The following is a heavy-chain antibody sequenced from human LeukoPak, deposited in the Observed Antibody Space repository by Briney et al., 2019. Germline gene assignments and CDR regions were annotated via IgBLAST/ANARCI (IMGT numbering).Heavy chain of an antibody. CDR3: STGLRWDQLPFDY. CDR2: IKSKTDGGTT. J-gene: IGHJ4*02. CDR1: EFTFSNAW. Sequence: GGSLRLSCAASEFTFSNAWMSWVRQAPGKGLEWVGRIKSKTDGGTTEYAAPVKGRFTISRDDSKTTLYLQMNSLKTEDTAVYYCSTGLRWDQLPFDYWGQGTLVTVSS. D-gene: IGHD1-26*01. V-gene: IGHV3-15*01.